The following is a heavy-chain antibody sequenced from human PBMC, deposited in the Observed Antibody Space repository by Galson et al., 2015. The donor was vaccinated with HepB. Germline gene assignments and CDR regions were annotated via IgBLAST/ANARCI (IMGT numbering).Heavy chain of an antibody. V-gene: IGHV3-74*01. CDR1: GFTFSSYW. CDR3: ARGALWREAFDI. CDR2: INSDGSST. Sequence: SLRLSCAASGFTFSSYWMHWVRQAPGKGLVWVSRINSDGSSTSYADSVKGRFTISRDNAKNTLYLQMNSLRAEDTAVYYCARGALWREAFDIWGQGTMVTVSS. J-gene: IGHJ3*02. D-gene: IGHD5-18*01.